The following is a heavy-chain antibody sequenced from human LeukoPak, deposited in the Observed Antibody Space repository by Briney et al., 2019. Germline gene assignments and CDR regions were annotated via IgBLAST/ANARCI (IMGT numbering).Heavy chain of an antibody. J-gene: IGHJ4*02. Sequence: PGGSLRLSCAASGFTFSSHWMSWVRQAPGKGLEWVANIKQDGSEKYYVDSVKGRFTISRDNAKNSLYLQMNSLRAEDTAVYYCARAFNSDYWGQGTLVTVSS. CDR2: IKQDGSEK. V-gene: IGHV3-7*01. CDR3: ARAFNSDY. CDR1: GFTFSSHW. D-gene: IGHD3-16*01.